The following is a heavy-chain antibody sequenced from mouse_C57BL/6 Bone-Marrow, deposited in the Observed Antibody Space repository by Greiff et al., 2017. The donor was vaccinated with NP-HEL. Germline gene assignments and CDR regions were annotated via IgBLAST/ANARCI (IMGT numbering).Heavy chain of an antibody. Sequence: VQLQQSGPELVKPGASVKISCKASGYTFTDYYMNWVKQSHGKSLEWIGDINPNNGGTSYNQKFKGKATLTVDKSSSTAYMELRSLTSEDSAVYYCAPLGAYAMDYWGQGTSVTVSS. D-gene: IGHD3-3*01. CDR2: INPNNGGT. CDR1: GYTFTDYY. V-gene: IGHV1-26*01. J-gene: IGHJ4*01. CDR3: APLGAYAMDY.